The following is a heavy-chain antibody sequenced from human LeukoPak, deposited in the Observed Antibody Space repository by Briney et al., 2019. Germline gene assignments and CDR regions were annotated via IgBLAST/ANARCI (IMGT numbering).Heavy chain of an antibody. CDR2: INHSGST. D-gene: IGHD5-12*01. V-gene: IGHV4-39*01. Sequence: SETLSLTCTVSGGSISSSSYYWGWIRQPPGKGLEWIGEINHSGSTNYNPSLKSRVTISVDTSKNQFSLKLSSVTAADTAVYYCARHRVATIKRWVSYYYYYMDVWGKGTTVTISS. CDR3: ARHRVATIKRWVSYYYYYMDV. CDR1: GGSISSSSYY. J-gene: IGHJ6*03.